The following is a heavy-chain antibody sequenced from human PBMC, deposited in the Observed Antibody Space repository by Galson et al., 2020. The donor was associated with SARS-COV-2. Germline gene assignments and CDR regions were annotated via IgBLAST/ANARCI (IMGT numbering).Heavy chain of an antibody. CDR1: GGSISSGGYY. CDR2: IYTSGSA. D-gene: IGHD2-15*01. V-gene: IGHV4-61*02. Sequence: SETLSLTCTVSGGSISSGGYYWSWIRQPAGKGLEWIGRIYTSGSANYNPSLKSRVTISVDTSKNQFSLNLSSVTAADTAVYYCARGLGYCSGAGCYWYFDFWGQGSLVTVSS. CDR3: ARGLGYCSGAGCYWYFDF. J-gene: IGHJ4*02.